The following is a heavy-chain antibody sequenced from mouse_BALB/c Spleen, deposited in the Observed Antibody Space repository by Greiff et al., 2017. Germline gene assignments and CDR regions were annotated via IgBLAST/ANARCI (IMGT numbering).Heavy chain of an antibody. J-gene: IGHJ4*01. CDR1: GYAFTNYL. CDR3: ARRRRDAMDY. Sequence: QVQLKESGAELVRPGTSVKVSCKASGYAFTNYLIEWVKQRPGQGLEWIGVINPGSGGTNYNEKFKGKATLTADKSSSTAYMQLSSLTSDDSAVYFCARRRRDAMDYWGQGTSVTVSS. V-gene: IGHV1-54*01. CDR2: INPGSGGT.